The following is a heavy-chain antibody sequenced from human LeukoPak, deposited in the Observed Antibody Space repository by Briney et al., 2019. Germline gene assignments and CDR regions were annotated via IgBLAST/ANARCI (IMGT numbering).Heavy chain of an antibody. D-gene: IGHD3-9*01. Sequence: ASVKVSCKASGGTFSSYAISWVRQAPGQGLEWMGIINPSGGSTSHAQKFQGRVTMTRDTSTSTVYMELSSLRSEDTAVYYCARDGEYRSGILTGYWGQGTLVTVSS. CDR2: INPSGGST. CDR3: ARDGEYRSGILTGY. CDR1: GGTFSSYA. V-gene: IGHV1-46*01. J-gene: IGHJ4*02.